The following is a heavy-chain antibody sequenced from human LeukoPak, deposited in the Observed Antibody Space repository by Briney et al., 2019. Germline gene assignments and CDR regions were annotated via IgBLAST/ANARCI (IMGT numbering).Heavy chain of an antibody. CDR3: ARVVVVPAATPKIYYYYYYMDV. Sequence: ASVKVSCKASGYTFTSYGISWVRQAPGQGLEWMGWISAYNGNTNYAQKLQGRVTMTTDTSTSTAYMELRSLRSDDTAVYYCARVVVVPAATPKIYYYYYYMDVWGKGTTVTVSS. J-gene: IGHJ6*03. CDR2: ISAYNGNT. V-gene: IGHV1-18*01. CDR1: GYTFTSYG. D-gene: IGHD2-2*02.